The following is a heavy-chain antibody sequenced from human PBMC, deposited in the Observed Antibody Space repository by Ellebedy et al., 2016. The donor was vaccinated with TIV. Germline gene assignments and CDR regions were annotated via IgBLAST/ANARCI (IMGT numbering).Heavy chain of an antibody. Sequence: SVKVSXKASGGTFSSYAISWVRQAPGQGLEWMGGIIPIFGTANYAQKFQGRVTITADESTSTAYMELSSLRSEDTAVYYCARVDTAMADAFDIWGQGTMVTVSS. J-gene: IGHJ3*02. D-gene: IGHD5-18*01. CDR1: GGTFSSYA. CDR3: ARVDTAMADAFDI. V-gene: IGHV1-69*13. CDR2: IIPIFGTA.